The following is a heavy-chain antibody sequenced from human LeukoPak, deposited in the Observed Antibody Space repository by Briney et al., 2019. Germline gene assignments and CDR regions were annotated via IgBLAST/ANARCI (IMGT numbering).Heavy chain of an antibody. J-gene: IGHJ3*02. V-gene: IGHV4-34*01. CDR2: INHSGST. CDR3: ARGPITMYPRGAFDI. Sequence: SETLSLTCTVSGGSISSYYWSWIRQPPGKGLEWIGEINHSGSTNYNPSLKSRVTISVDTSKNQFSLKLSSVTAADTAVYYCARGPITMYPRGAFDIWGQGTMVTVSS. D-gene: IGHD3-3*01. CDR1: GGSISSYY.